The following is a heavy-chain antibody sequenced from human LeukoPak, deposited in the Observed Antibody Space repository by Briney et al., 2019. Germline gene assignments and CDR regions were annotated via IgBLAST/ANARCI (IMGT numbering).Heavy chain of an antibody. CDR3: ARDHEHQLYFDY. J-gene: IGHJ4*02. D-gene: IGHD6-13*01. CDR2: IWYDGSNK. V-gene: IGHV3-33*01. Sequence: GRSLRLSCAASGFTFSSYDMHWVRQAPGKGLEWVAVIWYDGSNKYYADSVKGRFTISRDNSKNTLYLQMNSLRAEDTAVYYCARDHEHQLYFDYWGQGTLVTVSS. CDR1: GFTFSSYD.